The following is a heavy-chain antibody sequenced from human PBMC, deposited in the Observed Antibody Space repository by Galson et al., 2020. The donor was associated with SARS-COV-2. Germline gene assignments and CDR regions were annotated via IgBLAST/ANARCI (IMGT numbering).Heavy chain of an antibody. V-gene: IGHV3-7*01. CDR2: IKQDGSEK. CDR1: GFTSSSYW. D-gene: IGHD6-13*01. CDR3: ARESIAAAGTDFDY. J-gene: IGHJ4*02. Sequence: GGSLRLSCAASGFTSSSYWMSWVRQAPGKGLEWVANIKQDGSEKYYVDSVKGRFTISRDNAKNSLYLQMNSLRAEDTAVYYCARESIAAAGTDFDYWGQGTLVTVSS.